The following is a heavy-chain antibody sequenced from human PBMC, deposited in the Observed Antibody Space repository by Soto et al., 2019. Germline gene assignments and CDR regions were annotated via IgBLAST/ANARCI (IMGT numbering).Heavy chain of an antibody. D-gene: IGHD3-10*01. Sequence: QVQLQESGPGLLKPSETLSLTCTVSGASINNYHWTWIRQPPGKGLEWIAYIYYTGITNFNPSLTSRVSISMDTSKNQFSLKLRSVTAADTAVYYCATLRGLGEVSPYFDYWGQGLMVTVSS. CDR1: GASINNYH. J-gene: IGHJ4*02. V-gene: IGHV4-59*08. CDR3: ATLRGLGEVSPYFDY. CDR2: IYYTGIT.